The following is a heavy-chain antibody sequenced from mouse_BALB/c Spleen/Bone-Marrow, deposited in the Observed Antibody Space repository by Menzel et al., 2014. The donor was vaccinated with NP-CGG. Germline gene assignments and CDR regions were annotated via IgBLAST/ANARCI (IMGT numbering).Heavy chain of an antibody. CDR2: INCNGGST. D-gene: IGHD2-1*01. V-gene: IGHV5-6-3*01. J-gene: IGHJ2*01. CDR3: ARGNYGNYVDYFDY. Sequence: EVQRVESGGGLVQPGGSLKLSCAASGFTFSSYGMSWVRQTPDKRLELVASINCNGGSTYYPDSVKGRFTISRDNAKNTLSLQMSSLKSEDTAMYNCARGNYGNYVDYFDYWGQGTTLTVSS. CDR1: GFTFSSYG.